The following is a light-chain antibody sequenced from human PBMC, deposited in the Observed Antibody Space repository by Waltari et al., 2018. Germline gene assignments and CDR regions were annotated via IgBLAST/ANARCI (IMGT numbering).Light chain of an antibody. CDR2: RSD. J-gene: IGLJ3*02. V-gene: IGLV1-44*01. CDR3: AAWDDSLNGHWV. Sequence: QSVLTQPPSASGTPGQRVTISCSGSTSNIGSNLVNWYRQLPGKAPNLLIYRSDQRPSGVPDRFSGSKSGTSASLAISGLQSEDEADYYYAAWDDSLNGHWVFGGGTKVTVL. CDR1: TSNIGSNL.